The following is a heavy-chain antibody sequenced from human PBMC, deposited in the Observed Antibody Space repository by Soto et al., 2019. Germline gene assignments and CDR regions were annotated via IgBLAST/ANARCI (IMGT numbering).Heavy chain of an antibody. CDR2: ISAKNGDT. CDR3: ARVPPETPSDY. CDR1: GYTFTDYG. J-gene: IGHJ4*02. V-gene: IGHV1-18*01. Sequence: QVQLVQSGADVKKPGASVRVSCKASGYTFTDYGITWVRQAPGQGLEWMGWISAKNGDTNLAQKFRGRVTLTTDTSTGTAYMDLRSLTPDDTAVYYCARVPPETPSDYWGQGNLVNVSS.